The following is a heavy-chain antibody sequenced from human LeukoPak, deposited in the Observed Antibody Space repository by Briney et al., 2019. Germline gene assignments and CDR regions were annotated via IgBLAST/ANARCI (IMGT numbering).Heavy chain of an antibody. D-gene: IGHD3-3*01. J-gene: IGHJ4*02. CDR2: INNDGSST. CDR1: GFTFSSYW. V-gene: IGHV3-74*01. Sequence: GGSLRLSCAASGFTFSSYWMHWVRQASGKGLVWVSRINNDGSSTSYADSVKGRFTISRDNAKNTLYLQMNSLRAEDTAVYYCARVLDFWSGYYTDWGQGTLDTVSS. CDR3: ARVLDFWSGYYTD.